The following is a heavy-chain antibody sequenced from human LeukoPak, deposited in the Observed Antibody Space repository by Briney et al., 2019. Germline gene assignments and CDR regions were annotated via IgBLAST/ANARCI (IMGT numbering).Heavy chain of an antibody. J-gene: IGHJ4*02. V-gene: IGHV5-51*01. D-gene: IGHD3-22*01. CDR1: GYSFTSHW. Sequence: GESLKISCKGSGYSFTSHWIGWVRQMPGKGLEWMGIIYLGDSDTRYSPSFQGQVTISADKSISTAYLQWSSLKASDTAMYYCARAGDSSGYYYVIDYWGQGTLVTVSS. CDR3: ARAGDSSGYYYVIDY. CDR2: IYLGDSDT.